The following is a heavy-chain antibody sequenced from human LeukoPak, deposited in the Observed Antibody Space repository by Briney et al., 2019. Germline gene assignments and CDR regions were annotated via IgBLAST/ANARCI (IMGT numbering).Heavy chain of an antibody. CDR1: GFTFSSYS. CDR3: ARVLVSSGWYVFDY. J-gene: IGHJ4*02. V-gene: IGHV3-21*04. CDR2: ISSSSRYI. Sequence: GGSLRLSCAASGFTFSSYSMNWVRQAPGKGLEWVSSISSSSRYIYYADSVKGRFTISRDNAKNSLYLQMNSLRAEDTAVYYCARVLVSSGWYVFDYWGQGTLVTVSS. D-gene: IGHD6-19*01.